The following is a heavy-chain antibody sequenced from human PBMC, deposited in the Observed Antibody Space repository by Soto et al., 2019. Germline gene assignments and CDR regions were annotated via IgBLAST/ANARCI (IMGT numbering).Heavy chain of an antibody. V-gene: IGHV3-48*02. CDR2: ISSSSHTI. CDR1: GFTFSTYS. Sequence: EVQLVESGGGLIQPGGSLRLSCAASGFTFSTYSMNWLRQAPGKGLEWVSYISSSSHTIYYADSVKGRFTLSRDDAKYSLSLQMNSLREEDTAIYYCAKSFDYWGQGTLVTVSS. CDR3: AKSFDY. J-gene: IGHJ4*02.